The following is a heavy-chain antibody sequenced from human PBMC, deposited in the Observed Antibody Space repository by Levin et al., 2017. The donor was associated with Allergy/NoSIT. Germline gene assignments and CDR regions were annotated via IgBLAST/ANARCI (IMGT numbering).Heavy chain of an antibody. CDR1: GFTFTSSA. CDR3: AAGSFSLGIYFDY. J-gene: IGHJ4*02. V-gene: IGHV1-58*01. D-gene: IGHD7-27*01. Sequence: KISCKASGFTFTSSAVQWVRQARGQRLEWIGWIVVGSGNTNYAQKFQERVTITRDMSTSTAYMELSSLRSEDTAVYYCAAGSFSLGIYFDYWGQGTLVTVSS. CDR2: IVVGSGNT.